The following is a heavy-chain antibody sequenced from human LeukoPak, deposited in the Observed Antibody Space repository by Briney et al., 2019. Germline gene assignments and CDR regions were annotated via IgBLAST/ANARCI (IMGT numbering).Heavy chain of an antibody. Sequence: PSQTLSLTCTVSGGSISSGSYYWSWIRQPAGKGLKWIGRIYTSGSANYDPSLKSRVTISVDTSKNQFSLKLSSVTAADTAVYYCARDGGRDGYNLFDYWGQGTLVTVSS. V-gene: IGHV4-61*02. D-gene: IGHD5-24*01. J-gene: IGHJ4*02. CDR1: GGSISSGSYY. CDR3: ARDGGRDGYNLFDY. CDR2: IYTSGSA.